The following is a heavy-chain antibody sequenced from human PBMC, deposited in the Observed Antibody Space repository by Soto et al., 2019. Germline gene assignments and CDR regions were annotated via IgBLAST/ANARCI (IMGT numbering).Heavy chain of an antibody. J-gene: IGHJ4*02. CDR1: GGSISSGGYY. Sequence: QLQLQESGSGLVEPSQTLSLTCAVSGGSISSGGYYWSWIRQPPGKGLEWIGYIYHSGSTYYNPSLKSRVSISVDRAKNQFSLKLISVTAADTAVYYCSRTPDYWGQGTLVTVSS. D-gene: IGHD2-15*01. V-gene: IGHV4-30-2*01. CDR3: SRTPDY. CDR2: IYHSGST.